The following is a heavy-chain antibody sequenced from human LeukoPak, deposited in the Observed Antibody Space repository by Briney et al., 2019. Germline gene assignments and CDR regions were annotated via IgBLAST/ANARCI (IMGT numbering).Heavy chain of an antibody. D-gene: IGHD5-18*01. CDR3: ARSPQHSYGLFDY. CDR1: GGSFSGYY. J-gene: IGHJ4*02. CDR2: INHNGST. Sequence: PSEALSLTCAVYGGSFSGYYWSWIRQPPGKGLEWIGEINHNGSTNYNSSLKSRVTISLDTSKNQFSLKLSSVTAADTAVYYCARSPQHSYGLFDYWGQGTLVTVSS. V-gene: IGHV4-34*01.